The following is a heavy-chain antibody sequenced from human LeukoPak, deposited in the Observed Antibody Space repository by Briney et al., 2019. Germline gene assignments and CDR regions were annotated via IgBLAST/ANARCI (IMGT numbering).Heavy chain of an antibody. Sequence: KPSETLSLTCTVSGGSISSYYWSWIRQPPGKGLEWIGYIYYSGSTNYNPSLKSRVTISVDTSKNQFSLKLSSVTAADTAVYYCARHDFLEYYFDYWGQGTLVTVSS. CDR3: ARHDFLEYYFDY. CDR2: IYYSGST. J-gene: IGHJ4*02. V-gene: IGHV4-59*08. D-gene: IGHD3-3*01. CDR1: GGSISSYY.